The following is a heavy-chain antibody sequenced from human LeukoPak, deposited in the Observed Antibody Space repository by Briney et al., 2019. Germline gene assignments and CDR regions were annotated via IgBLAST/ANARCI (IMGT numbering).Heavy chain of an antibody. Sequence: GRSLRLSCAASGFTFSSYAMHWVRQAPGKGLEWVAVISYDGGNKYYADSVKGRFTISRDNSKNTLYLQMNSLRAEDTAVYYCARAIAVAGELDYWGQGTLVTVSS. V-gene: IGHV3-30-3*01. D-gene: IGHD6-19*01. CDR3: ARAIAVAGELDY. J-gene: IGHJ4*02. CDR1: GFTFSSYA. CDR2: ISYDGGNK.